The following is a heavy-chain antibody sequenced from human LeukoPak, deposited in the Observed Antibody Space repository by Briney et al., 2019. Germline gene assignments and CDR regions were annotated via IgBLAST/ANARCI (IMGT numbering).Heavy chain of an antibody. J-gene: IGHJ5*02. Sequence: GASVKVSCKTSGYTFTGYYMHWVRQAPGQGLEWMGWINPNSGGTNYAQKFQGRVTMTRDTSISTAYMELSRLRSDDTAVYYCARARYPDPVDYDSSENWFDPWGQGTLVTVSS. CDR1: GYTFTGYY. CDR2: INPNSGGT. D-gene: IGHD3-22*01. V-gene: IGHV1-2*02. CDR3: ARARYPDPVDYDSSENWFDP.